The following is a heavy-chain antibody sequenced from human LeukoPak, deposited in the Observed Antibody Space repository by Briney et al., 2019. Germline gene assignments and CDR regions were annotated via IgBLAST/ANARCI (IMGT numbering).Heavy chain of an antibody. Sequence: GGSLRLSCAASGFTFSSYSMNWVRQAPGKGLEWVSSISSSSSYIYYADSVKGRFTISRDNAKNSLYLQMNSLRAEDTAVYYCARDVAAAPLLPEYFQHWGQGTLVTVSS. CDR2: ISSSSSYI. V-gene: IGHV3-21*01. CDR1: GFTFSSYS. CDR3: ARDVAAAPLLPEYFQH. J-gene: IGHJ1*01. D-gene: IGHD6-13*01.